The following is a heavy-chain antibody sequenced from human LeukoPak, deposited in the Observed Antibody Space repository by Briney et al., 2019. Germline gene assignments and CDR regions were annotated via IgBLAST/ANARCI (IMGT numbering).Heavy chain of an antibody. CDR2: TSSGSSYI. CDR3: AELGITMIGGV. CDR1: GFTFNSYS. Sequence: GGSLRLSCTASGFTFNSYSMNWVRQAPGKGLEWVSSTSSGSSYIYYADSVKGRFTISRDNAKKSLYLQMNSLRAEDTAVYYCAELGITMIGGVWGKGTTVTISS. J-gene: IGHJ6*04. D-gene: IGHD3-10*02. V-gene: IGHV3-21*01.